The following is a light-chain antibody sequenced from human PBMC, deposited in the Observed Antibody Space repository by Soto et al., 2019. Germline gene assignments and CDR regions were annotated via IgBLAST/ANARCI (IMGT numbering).Light chain of an antibody. Sequence: EIVLTQSPATLSLSPGERATLSCRASQSVSRSYLAWYQQKPGQAPRLLIYGASSRATGIPDRFSGSGSGTDFTLTISRLEPEDFAVYYCQQYYSSPPTFGQGTKVEIK. V-gene: IGKV3-20*01. CDR3: QQYYSSPPT. CDR2: GAS. J-gene: IGKJ1*01. CDR1: QSVSRSY.